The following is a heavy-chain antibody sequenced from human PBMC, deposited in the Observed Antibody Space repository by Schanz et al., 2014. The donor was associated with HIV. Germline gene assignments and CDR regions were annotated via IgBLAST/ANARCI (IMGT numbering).Heavy chain of an antibody. CDR2: VFSNGAT. CDR1: GASFKDDY. V-gene: IGHV4-34*12. CDR3: ARAGQWFGHLD. J-gene: IGHJ4*02. Sequence: QVKLEQWGAGLLKPSETLSLTCAVYGASFKDDYWTWIRQSPGKGLEWIGNVFSNGATKYNPSLQSRVTISVDTSQNQFSLKLTSVTAADTAVYFCARAGQWFGHLDWGQGTLVTVSS. D-gene: IGHD3-10*01.